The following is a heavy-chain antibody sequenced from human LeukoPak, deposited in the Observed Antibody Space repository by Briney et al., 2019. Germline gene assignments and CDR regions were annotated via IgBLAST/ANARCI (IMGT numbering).Heavy chain of an antibody. J-gene: IGHJ4*02. CDR2: ISDSDSIT. D-gene: IGHD5-24*01. Sequence: GGSLRLSCAASTFTLSSYTMNWVRQAPGKGLEWVSAISDSDSITYYADSVKGRFTISRDNSKNTLFLQMNSLRAEDTAVYYCAKDRDVYNYVQVFDYWGQGTLVTVSS. V-gene: IGHV3-23*01. CDR1: TFTLSSYT. CDR3: AKDRDVYNYVQVFDY.